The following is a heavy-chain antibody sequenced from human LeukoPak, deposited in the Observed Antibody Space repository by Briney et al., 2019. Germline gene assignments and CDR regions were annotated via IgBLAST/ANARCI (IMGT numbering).Heavy chain of an antibody. CDR1: GFTFNSYA. CDR3: AKGTPPMSTYYDFWSGYYYLDY. V-gene: IGHV3-23*01. Sequence: GGSLKLSCAASGFTFNSYAMSWVRQAPGKGLEWVSAISGSGGSTYYADSVKGRFTISRDNSKNTLYLQMNSLRAEDTAVYYCAKGTPPMSTYYDFWSGYYYLDYWGQGTLVTVSS. D-gene: IGHD3-3*01. CDR2: ISGSGGST. J-gene: IGHJ4*02.